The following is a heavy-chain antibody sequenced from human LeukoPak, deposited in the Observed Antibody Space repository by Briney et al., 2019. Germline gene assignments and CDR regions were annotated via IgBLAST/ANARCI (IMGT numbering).Heavy chain of an antibody. Sequence: GGSLRLSCAASGFTFSSYEMNWVRQAPGKGLEWVSYISSSGSTIYYADSVKGRFTISRDNAKNSLYLQMNSLRAEDTAVYYCARLTTVVTPGDYWGQGTLVTVSS. CDR2: ISSSGSTI. J-gene: IGHJ4*02. D-gene: IGHD4-23*01. CDR1: GFTFSSYE. CDR3: ARLTTVVTPGDY. V-gene: IGHV3-48*03.